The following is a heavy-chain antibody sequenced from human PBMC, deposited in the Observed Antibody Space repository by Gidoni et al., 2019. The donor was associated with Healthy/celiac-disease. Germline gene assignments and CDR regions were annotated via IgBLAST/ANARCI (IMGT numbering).Heavy chain of an antibody. Sequence: EVQLVESGGGLVKPGGSLRLSCAASGFTFRRYSMNWVRQAPGKGLEWVSSIRSSSSYIYYADSVKGRFTISRDNAKNSLYLQMNSLRAEDTAVYYCARVSFPPGIAAAAPDYWGQGTLVTVSS. CDR3: ARVSFPPGIAAAAPDY. CDR2: IRSSSSYI. J-gene: IGHJ4*02. D-gene: IGHD6-13*01. V-gene: IGHV3-21*01. CDR1: GFTFRRYS.